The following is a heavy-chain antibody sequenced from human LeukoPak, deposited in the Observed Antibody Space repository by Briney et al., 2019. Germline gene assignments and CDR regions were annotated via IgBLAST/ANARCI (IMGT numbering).Heavy chain of an antibody. V-gene: IGHV3-48*03. CDR3: ASQYYYDNSAYYTSDWSDP. CDR1: GFIFSGYD. D-gene: IGHD3-22*01. Sequence: PGGSLRLSCAASGFIFSGYDMNWVRQPPGKGLEWVSFISRSGRTIYYADSVKGRFTISRDDAKNSLYLQMNSLRAGDTALYYCASQYYYDNSAYYTSDWSDPWGQGTLVTVSS. CDR2: ISRSGRTI. J-gene: IGHJ5*02.